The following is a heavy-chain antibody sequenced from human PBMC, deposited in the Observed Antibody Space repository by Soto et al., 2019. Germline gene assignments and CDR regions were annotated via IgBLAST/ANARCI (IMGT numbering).Heavy chain of an antibody. J-gene: IGHJ5*02. CDR1: GYTFTSYY. V-gene: IGHV1-46*01. CDR3: AREGEIVVVVADASYWFDP. CDR2: INPSGGST. Sequence: QVQLVQSGAEVKKPGASVKVSCKASGYTFTSYYMHWVRQAPGQGLEWMGIINPSGGSTSYAQKFQGRVTMTRDTSTSTVYMELSSLRSEDTAVYYCAREGEIVVVVADASYWFDPWGQGTLVTVSS. D-gene: IGHD2-15*01.